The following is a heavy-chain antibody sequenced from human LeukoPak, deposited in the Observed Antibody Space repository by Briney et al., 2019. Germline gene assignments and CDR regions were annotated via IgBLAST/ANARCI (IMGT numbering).Heavy chain of an antibody. D-gene: IGHD3-3*01. Sequence: AGGSLRLSCAASGFTFKFYWMYWVRQAPGKGLEWVSRIHPDGSSTNYADSVKGRFTISRDNTKNTLYLQMNTLRVEGTAVYYCARELSVPWGQGTLVTVSS. CDR3: ARELSVP. V-gene: IGHV3-74*01. J-gene: IGHJ4*02. CDR2: IHPDGSST. CDR1: GFTFKFYW.